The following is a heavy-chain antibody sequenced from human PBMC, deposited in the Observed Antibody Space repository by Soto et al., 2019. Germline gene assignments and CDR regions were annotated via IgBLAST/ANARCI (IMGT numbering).Heavy chain of an antibody. CDR1: GGSISSSSYY. J-gene: IGHJ4*02. D-gene: IGHD3-10*01. Sequence: NPSETLSLTCTVSGGSISSSSYYWGWIRQPPGKGLEWIGSIYYSGSTYYNPSLKSRVTISVDTSKNQFSLKLSSVTAADTAVYYCARPLSGSGSYSFDYWGQGTLVTVSS. CDR3: ARPLSGSGSYSFDY. CDR2: IYYSGST. V-gene: IGHV4-39*01.